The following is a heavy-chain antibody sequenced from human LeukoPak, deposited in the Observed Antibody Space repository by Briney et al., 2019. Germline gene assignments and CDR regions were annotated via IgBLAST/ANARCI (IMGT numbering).Heavy chain of an antibody. D-gene: IGHD5-12*01. V-gene: IGHV1-2*02. CDR2: INPNSGGT. J-gene: IGHJ4*02. CDR1: GYTFTGYY. CDR3: AGGYSGYGNFDY. Sequence: ASVKVSCKASGYTFTGYYMHWVRQAPGQGLEWMGWINPNSGGTNYAQKLQGRVTMTTDTSTSTAYMELRSLRSDDTAVYYCAGGYSGYGNFDYWGQGTLVTVSS.